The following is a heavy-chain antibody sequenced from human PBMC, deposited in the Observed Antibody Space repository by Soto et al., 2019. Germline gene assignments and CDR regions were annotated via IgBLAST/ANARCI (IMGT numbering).Heavy chain of an antibody. Sequence: PSETLSLTCTVSCGSVNNISDYWSWVRQPPGKGLEWIGYIYYSGSADYNPSLGSRVTISLDTSKNQFSLKLSSVTTADTAVYYCARGVGFGYYYYHMDLWGQGTTVTVSS. V-gene: IGHV4-61*01. CDR3: ARGVGFGYYYYHMDL. CDR2: IYYSGSA. CDR1: CGSVNNISDY. D-gene: IGHD3-10*01. J-gene: IGHJ6*02.